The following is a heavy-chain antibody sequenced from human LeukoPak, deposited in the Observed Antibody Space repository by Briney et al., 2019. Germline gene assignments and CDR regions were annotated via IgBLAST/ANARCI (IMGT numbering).Heavy chain of an antibody. CDR2: INHGGST. Sequence: SETLSLTCAVYGGSFSGYYWGWIRQPPGKGLEWIGEINHGGSTNYNPSLKSRVTISVDTSKNQFSLKLSSVTAADTAVYYCARGSDFWSGYYNYYYYYMDVWGKGTTVTVSS. J-gene: IGHJ6*03. CDR3: ARGSDFWSGYYNYYYYYMDV. D-gene: IGHD3-3*01. V-gene: IGHV4-34*01. CDR1: GGSFSGYY.